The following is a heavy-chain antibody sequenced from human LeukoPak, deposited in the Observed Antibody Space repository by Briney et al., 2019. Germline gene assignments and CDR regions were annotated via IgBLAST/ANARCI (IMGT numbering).Heavy chain of an antibody. J-gene: IGHJ4*02. D-gene: IGHD3-10*01. V-gene: IGHV4-39*07. Sequence: PSETLSLTCTVSGGSISSSSYYWGWIRQPPGKGLEWIGSIYYSGSTYYNPSLKSRVTISVDTSKNQFSLKLSSVTAADTAVYYCARVSPGVDYWGQGTLVTVSS. CDR2: IYYSGST. CDR3: ARVSPGVDY. CDR1: GGSISSSSYY.